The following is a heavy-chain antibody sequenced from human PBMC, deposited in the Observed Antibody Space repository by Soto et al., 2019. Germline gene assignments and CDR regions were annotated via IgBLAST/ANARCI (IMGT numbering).Heavy chain of an antibody. CDR2: IYYSGST. Sequence: QVQLQESGPGLVKPSETLSLTCTVSGGSISSYYWSWIRQPPGKGLEWIGYIYYSGSTNYNPSLMSRVTISVDTSKNQFSLKLSSVTAADTAVYYCARSRGVIRYYYFDYWGQGTLVTVSS. CDR1: GGSISSYY. J-gene: IGHJ4*02. CDR3: ARSRGVIRYYYFDY. V-gene: IGHV4-59*08. D-gene: IGHD3-10*01.